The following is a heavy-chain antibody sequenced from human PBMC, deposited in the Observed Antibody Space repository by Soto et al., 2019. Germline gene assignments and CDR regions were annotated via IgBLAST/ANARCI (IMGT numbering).Heavy chain of an antibody. CDR2: INPSGGST. J-gene: IGHJ4*02. CDR3: AREEYYYGSGSPTGPQHSDY. D-gene: IGHD3-10*01. CDR1: GYTFTSYY. V-gene: IGHV1-46*03. Sequence: ASVKVSCKASGYTFTSYYMHWVRQAPGQGLEWMGIINPSGGSTSYAQKFQGRVTMTRDTSTSTVYMELSSLRSEDTAVYYCAREEYYYGSGSPTGPQHSDYWGQGTLVTVSS.